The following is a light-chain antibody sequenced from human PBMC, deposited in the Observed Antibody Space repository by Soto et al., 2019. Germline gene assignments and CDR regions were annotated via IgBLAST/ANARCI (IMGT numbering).Light chain of an antibody. CDR3: QQYVTSPWT. CDR1: QSVSSNY. J-gene: IGKJ1*01. Sequence: ENVLTQSPGTLSLSPGERATLSCRASQSVSSNYLAWYQQKPGQAPRLLIYGVSSRATGIPDRFSGGGSGTDFTLTISRVEPEDFAVYYCQQYVTSPWTFGQGTKVEIK. CDR2: GVS. V-gene: IGKV3-20*01.